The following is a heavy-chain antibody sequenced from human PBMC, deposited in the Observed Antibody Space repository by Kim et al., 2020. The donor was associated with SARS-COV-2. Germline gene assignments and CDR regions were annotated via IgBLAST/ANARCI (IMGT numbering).Heavy chain of an antibody. CDR3: ARGHGSGWYVDY. Sequence: GGSLRLSCAASGFTFSSYSMNWVRQAPGKGLEWVSSISSSSSYIYYADSVKGRFTISRDNAKNSLYLQMNSLRAEDTAVYYCARGHGSGWYVDYWGQGTLVTVSS. CDR2: ISSSSSYI. D-gene: IGHD6-19*01. V-gene: IGHV3-21*01. J-gene: IGHJ4*02. CDR1: GFTFSSYS.